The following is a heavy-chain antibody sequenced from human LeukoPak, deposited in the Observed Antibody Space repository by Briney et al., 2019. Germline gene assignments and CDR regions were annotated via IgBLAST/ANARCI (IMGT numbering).Heavy chain of an antibody. CDR3: TRHGRGLWDNYMDV. D-gene: IGHD2/OR15-2a*01. CDR1: GGSITSSSYN. J-gene: IGHJ6*03. CDR2: IFYSGST. Sequence: SETLSLTCTVSGGSITSSSYNWAWIRQPPGKGLEWIGSIFYSGSTYYNPSLKSRFTVSVDTSKNQFSLNLSSVTAADTAVYFCTRHGRGLWDNYMDVWGKGTTVTISS. V-gene: IGHV4-39*01.